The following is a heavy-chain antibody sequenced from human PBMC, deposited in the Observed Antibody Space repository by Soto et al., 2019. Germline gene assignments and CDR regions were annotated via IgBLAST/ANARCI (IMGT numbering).Heavy chain of an antibody. CDR2: VSASGNT. D-gene: IGHD5-12*01. J-gene: IGHJ1*01. CDR3: ARGRGGFAY. CDR1: GGSISGYY. V-gene: IGHV4-4*07. Sequence: QVQLQESGPGLVKPSETLSLSCSVSGGSISGYYWNWIRQPAGKRLEWIGRVSASGNTNYNPSLECRVTSAGVTSRNQLSLSLASVTAAVTAFYYCARGRGGFAYGGQGTLVTVS.